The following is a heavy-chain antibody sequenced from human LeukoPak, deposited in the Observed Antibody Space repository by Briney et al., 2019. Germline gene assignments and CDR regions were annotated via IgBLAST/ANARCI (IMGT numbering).Heavy chain of an antibody. V-gene: IGHV4-4*02. D-gene: IGHD2-2*01. CDR3: AKMFNADVYFEY. Sequence: SETLSLTCAVSGGSISSSNWWSWVRQPPGKGLEWIGEIYHSGSTNYNPSLKSRVTISVDKSKNQFSLKLSSVTAADTAVYYCAKMFNADVYFEYWGQGILVTVSS. J-gene: IGHJ4*02. CDR1: GGSISSSNW. CDR2: IYHSGST.